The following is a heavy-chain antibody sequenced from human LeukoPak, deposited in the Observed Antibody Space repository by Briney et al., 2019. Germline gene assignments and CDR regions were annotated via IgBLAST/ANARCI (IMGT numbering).Heavy chain of an antibody. J-gene: IGHJ3*02. CDR3: ARESCSSTSCSFDI. CDR1: GFTFSSYT. D-gene: IGHD2-2*01. Sequence: GGSLRLSCAASGFTFSSYTTHWVRQAPGKGLEWVALISYDGSNKYYADSVMGRFTISRDSSKNTLYLQMNSLRTEDTAVYYCARESCSSTSCSFDIWGQGTMVTVSS. CDR2: ISYDGSNK. V-gene: IGHV3-30-3*01.